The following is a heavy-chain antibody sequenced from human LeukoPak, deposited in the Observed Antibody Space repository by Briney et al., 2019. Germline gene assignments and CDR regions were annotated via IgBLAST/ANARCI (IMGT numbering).Heavy chain of an antibody. CDR3: ARDSGRPSAAYYFDY. V-gene: IGHV1-46*01. CDR2: INPSGGST. D-gene: IGHD1-1*01. CDR1: GYTFSNYH. Sequence: ASVTVSCKASGYTFSNYHMHWVRQAPGQGLEWMGIINPSGGSTTYAQKFQGRVTMTTDTSTSTVYIELSSLRSEDTAVYYCARDSGRPSAAYYFDYWGQGSLVTVSS. J-gene: IGHJ4*02.